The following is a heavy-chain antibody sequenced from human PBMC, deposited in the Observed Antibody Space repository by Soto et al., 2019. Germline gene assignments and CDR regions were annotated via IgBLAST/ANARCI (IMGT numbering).Heavy chain of an antibody. CDR3: ANGIDYGGKAYFDY. D-gene: IGHD4-17*01. Sequence: EVQLLESGGGLVQPGGSLRLSCAASGFTFSSYAMSWVRQAPGKGREWVSAISGSGGSTYYADSVKGRFTISRDNSKNTLYLQMNSLRAEDTAVYYCANGIDYGGKAYFDYWGQGTLVTVSS. CDR2: ISGSGGST. CDR1: GFTFSSYA. V-gene: IGHV3-23*01. J-gene: IGHJ4*02.